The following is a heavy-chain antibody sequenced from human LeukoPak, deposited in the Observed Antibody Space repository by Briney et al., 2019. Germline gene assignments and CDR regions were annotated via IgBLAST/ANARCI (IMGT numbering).Heavy chain of an antibody. CDR3: ARGGAARLHFQN. CDR2: IYHSGST. CDR1: GGSISTYY. V-gene: IGHV4-59*01. D-gene: IGHD6-6*01. Sequence: SETLSLTCTVSGGSISTYYWNWIRQPPGKGLEWIGYIYHSGSTNYNPSLQSRVTISVDTSKNQFSLNLNSVTAADTAAYYCARGGAARLHFQNWGQGTLVTVSS. J-gene: IGHJ1*01.